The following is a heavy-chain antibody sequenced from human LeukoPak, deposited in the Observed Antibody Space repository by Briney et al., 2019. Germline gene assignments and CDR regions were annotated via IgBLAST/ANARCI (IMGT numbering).Heavy chain of an antibody. J-gene: IGHJ6*02. CDR3: AKDVSALSHYYGMDV. CDR2: ISYDGSSK. Sequence: GGSLRLSCAASGFTFSSYGMHWVRQAPGKGLEWVAVISYDGSSKYYADSVKGRFTISRDNSKNTLYLQMNSLRAEDTAVYYCAKDVSALSHYYGMDVWGQGTTVTVSS. CDR1: GFTFSSYG. V-gene: IGHV3-30*18. D-gene: IGHD2/OR15-2a*01.